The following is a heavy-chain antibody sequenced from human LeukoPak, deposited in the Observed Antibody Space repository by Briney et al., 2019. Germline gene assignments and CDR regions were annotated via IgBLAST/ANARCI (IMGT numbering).Heavy chain of an antibody. D-gene: IGHD6-13*01. J-gene: IGHJ4*02. Sequence: GGSLRLSCAASGFTFSSYAMSWVRQAPGRGLEWVSAISGSGGSTYYADSVKGRFTISRDNSKNTVYLQMNSLRAEDTAVYYCAKVMYNSSWYGAPFDYWGQGTLVTVSS. CDR1: GFTFSSYA. V-gene: IGHV3-23*01. CDR3: AKVMYNSSWYGAPFDY. CDR2: ISGSGGST.